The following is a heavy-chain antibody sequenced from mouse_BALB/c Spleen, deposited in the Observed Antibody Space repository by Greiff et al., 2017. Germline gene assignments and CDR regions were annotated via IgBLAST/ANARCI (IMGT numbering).Heavy chain of an antibody. Sequence: EVKLVESGGGLVQPGGSRKLSCAASGFTFSSFGMHWVRQAPEKGLEWVAYISSGSSTIYYADTVKGRFTISRDNPKNTLFLQMTSLRSEDTAMYYCARGRSPGWFAYWGQGTLVTVSA. J-gene: IGHJ3*01. CDR2: ISSGSSTI. CDR1: GFTFSSFG. D-gene: IGHD1-1*01. CDR3: ARGRSPGWFAY. V-gene: IGHV5-17*02.